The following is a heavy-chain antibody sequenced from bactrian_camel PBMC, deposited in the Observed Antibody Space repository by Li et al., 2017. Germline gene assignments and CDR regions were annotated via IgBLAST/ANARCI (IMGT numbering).Heavy chain of an antibody. J-gene: IGHJ4*01. D-gene: IGHD2*01. V-gene: IGHV3S40*01. CDR2: INSHGDT. Sequence: VQLVESGGGLVQPGGSLRLSCAVLPFTVSSSGMTWVRQAPGKGLKWLSSINSHGDTYYMDSIKGRSTISRDDTNNMLYLHMNSLNSEDTALYYCAYTTAYWGQGTQVTVS. CDR1: PFTVSSSG. CDR3: AYTTAY.